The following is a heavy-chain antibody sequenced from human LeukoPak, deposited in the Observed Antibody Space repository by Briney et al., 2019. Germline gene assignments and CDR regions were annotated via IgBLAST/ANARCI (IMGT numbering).Heavy chain of an antibody. D-gene: IGHD3-22*01. CDR3: ARHRQYDTDAFDI. J-gene: IGHJ3*02. V-gene: IGHV4-59*08. CDR1: GGSINSYY. CDR2: IFHSGIT. Sequence: SETLSLTCSVSGGSINSYYWTWIRQPPGKGPEWLAHIFHSGITDYNPSLKSRVTISVDTSKNQFSLKLTSVIAADTAVYYCARHRQYDTDAFDIWGQGTMVTVSS.